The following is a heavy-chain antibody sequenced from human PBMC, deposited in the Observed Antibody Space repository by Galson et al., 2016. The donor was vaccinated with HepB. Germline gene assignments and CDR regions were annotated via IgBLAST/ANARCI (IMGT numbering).Heavy chain of an antibody. Sequence: SLRLSCAASGSTFSSHWMHWVRQAPGKGLVCVSRLKSDGSSTYYADSVKGRFTISRDNAKNTLYLQMNSLRAEDTAVYYCRIGAAGIDYWGQGTLVTVSS. V-gene: IGHV3-74*01. CDR3: RIGAAGIDY. J-gene: IGHJ4*02. CDR2: LKSDGSST. CDR1: GSTFSSHW. D-gene: IGHD6-13*01.